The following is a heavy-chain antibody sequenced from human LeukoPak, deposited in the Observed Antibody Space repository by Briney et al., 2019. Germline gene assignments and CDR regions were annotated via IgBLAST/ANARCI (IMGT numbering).Heavy chain of an antibody. J-gene: IGHJ6*03. D-gene: IGHD3-3*02. CDR1: GGSFSGYY. CDR2: INHSGST. Sequence: PSETLSLTCAVYGGSFSGYYWSWIRQPPGKGLEWIGEINHSGSTYYNPSLKSRVTISVDTSKNQFSLKLSSVTAADTAVYYCARHLQNSYYYSMDVWGTGTTVTVSS. CDR3: ARHLQNSYYYSMDV. V-gene: IGHV4-34*01.